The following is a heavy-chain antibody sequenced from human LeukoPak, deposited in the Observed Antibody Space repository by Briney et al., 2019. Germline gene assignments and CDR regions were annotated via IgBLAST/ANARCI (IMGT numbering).Heavy chain of an antibody. J-gene: IGHJ6*02. D-gene: IGHD6-19*01. CDR3: AREESSGWSGLFPYYYYGMDV. CDR1: GDSISNYY. V-gene: IGHV4-34*01. CDR2: INHSGST. Sequence: SETLSLTCTVSGDSISNYYWSWIRQPPGKGLEWIGEINHSGSTNYNPSLKSRVTISVDTSKNQFSLKLSSVTAADTAVYYCAREESSGWSGLFPYYYYGMDVWGQGTTVTVSS.